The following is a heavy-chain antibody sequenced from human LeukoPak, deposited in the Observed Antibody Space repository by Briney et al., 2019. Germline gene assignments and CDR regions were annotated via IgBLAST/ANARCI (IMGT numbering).Heavy chain of an antibody. Sequence: TGGSLRLSCAASGFTFSSYWMSWVRQAPGKGLEWVANIKQDGSEKYYVDSVKGRFTISRDNAKNSLYLQMNSLRAEDTAVYYCASNRDYYDSRRDYYYYYMDVWGKGTTVTVSS. D-gene: IGHD3-22*01. CDR3: ASNRDYYDSRRDYYYYYMDV. CDR2: IKQDGSEK. V-gene: IGHV3-7*01. CDR1: GFTFSSYW. J-gene: IGHJ6*03.